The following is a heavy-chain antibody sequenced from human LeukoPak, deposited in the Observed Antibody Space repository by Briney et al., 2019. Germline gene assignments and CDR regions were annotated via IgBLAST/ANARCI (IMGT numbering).Heavy chain of an antibody. Sequence: GGSLRLSCAASGFTFSTYWMTWVRQAPGKGLEWVANIKQDGSEKYYVDSVKGRFTISRDNARNSLFLQMNTLRAEDTAVYYCARGARPTSYWGQGTLVTVSS. CDR3: ARGARPTSY. D-gene: IGHD2-2*01. V-gene: IGHV3-7*01. J-gene: IGHJ4*02. CDR1: GFTFSTYW. CDR2: IKQDGSEK.